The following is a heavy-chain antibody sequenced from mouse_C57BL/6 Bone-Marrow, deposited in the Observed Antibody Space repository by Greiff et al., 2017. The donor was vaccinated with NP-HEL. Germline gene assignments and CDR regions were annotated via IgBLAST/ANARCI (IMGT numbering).Heavy chain of an antibody. CDR2: IDPNSGGT. CDR3: ARSWYFDV. V-gene: IGHV1-72*01. Sequence: QVQLKQPGAELVKPGASVKLSCKASGYTFTSYWMHWVKQRPGRGLEWIGRIDPNSGGTKYNEKFKSKATLTVDKPSSTACMQLSSLTSEDSTVYYYARSWYFDVWGTGTTVTVSA. J-gene: IGHJ1*03. CDR1: GYTFTSYW.